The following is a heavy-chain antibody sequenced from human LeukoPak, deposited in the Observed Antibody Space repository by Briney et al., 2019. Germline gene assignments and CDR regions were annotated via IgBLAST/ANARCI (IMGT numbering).Heavy chain of an antibody. CDR1: GYTLTELS. CDR3: ATNPRRHSSGWYGKFDY. V-gene: IGHV1-24*01. CDR2: FDPEDGET. D-gene: IGHD6-19*01. Sequence: ASVKVSCKVSGYTLTELSMHWVRQAPGKGLEWIGGFDPEDGETIYAQKFQGRVTMTEDTSTDTAYMELSSLRSEDTAVYYCATNPRRHSSGWYGKFDYWGQGTLVTVSS. J-gene: IGHJ4*02.